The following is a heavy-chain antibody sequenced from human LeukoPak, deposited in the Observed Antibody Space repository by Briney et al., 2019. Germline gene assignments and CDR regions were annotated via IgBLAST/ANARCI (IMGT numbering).Heavy chain of an antibody. D-gene: IGHD4/OR15-4a*01. J-gene: IGHJ4*02. V-gene: IGHV3-30*03. CDR2: ISFDGTNT. CDR3: ALNHGANLQLPFDA. Sequence: PGGSLRLSCAASGFTFNVYGMHWVRQAPGKGLEWLAFISFDGTNTYYADSVKGRFTISRDNSRNTLFLEMSSLRAEDTAIYYCALNHGANLQLPFDAWGQGTLVTVSS. CDR1: GFTFNVYG.